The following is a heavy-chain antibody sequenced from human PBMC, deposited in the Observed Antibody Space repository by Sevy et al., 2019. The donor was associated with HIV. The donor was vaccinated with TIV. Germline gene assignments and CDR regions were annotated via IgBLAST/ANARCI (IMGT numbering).Heavy chain of an antibody. D-gene: IGHD3-3*01. V-gene: IGHV3-23*01. CDR2: ISSNGLST. J-gene: IGHJ4*02. CDR3: DNDVPLVFWSAYSPGYFDY. CDR1: GFRFDYYA. Sequence: GGSLRLSCAVSGFRFDYYAMTWVRQAPGKGLEWVSTISSNGLSTYYTDSVKGRFTIFRDNFKNTRYLQMNSLRVEDTAVYFCDNDVPLVFWSAYSPGYFDYWGQGSLVTVSS.